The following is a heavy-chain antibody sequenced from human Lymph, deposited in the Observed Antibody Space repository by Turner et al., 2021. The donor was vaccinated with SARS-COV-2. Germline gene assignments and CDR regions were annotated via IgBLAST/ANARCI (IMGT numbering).Heavy chain of an antibody. D-gene: IGHD7-27*01. V-gene: IGHV3-20*01. CDR1: GFTFDDYG. CDR2: RNWNGGST. Sequence: EVQLVESGGGLVRPGGSLRLSCAASGFTFDDYGMSWVRQAPGRGLGWVSNRNWNGGSTGYADSVKGRFTISRDNAKNSLYLQVNSLRAEDTAVYHCARGTGAADYWGQGTLVTVSS. J-gene: IGHJ4*02. CDR3: ARGTGAADY.